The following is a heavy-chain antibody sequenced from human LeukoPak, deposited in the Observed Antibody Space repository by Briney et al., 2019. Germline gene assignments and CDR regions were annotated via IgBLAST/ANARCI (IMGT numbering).Heavy chain of an antibody. D-gene: IGHD5-18*01. Sequence: GSLRLSCAASGFTFNSYSMTWIRQPPGKGLEWIGEINHSGSTNYNPSLKSRVTISVDTSKNQFSLKLSSVTAADTAVYYCVRGLGYSYGSDYWGQGTLVTVSS. CDR3: VRGLGYSYGSDY. V-gene: IGHV4-34*01. CDR1: GFTFNSYS. J-gene: IGHJ4*02. CDR2: INHSGST.